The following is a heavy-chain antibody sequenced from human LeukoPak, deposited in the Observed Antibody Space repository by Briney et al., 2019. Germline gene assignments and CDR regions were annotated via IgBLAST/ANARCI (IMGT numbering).Heavy chain of an antibody. CDR3: ARGSGRYYYYGGR. D-gene: IGHD7-27*01. Sequence: PSETLSLTCTVSGGSVSSTTYFWSWIRQPPGKGLEWIASINYSGSTYYNPSLKSRVTISVDTSENQFSLQVRSVTAADTAVYYCARGSGRYYYYGGRLGPRDHGRRLL. CDR1: GGSVSSTTYF. CDR2: INYSGST. V-gene: IGHV4-39*07. J-gene: IGHJ6*02.